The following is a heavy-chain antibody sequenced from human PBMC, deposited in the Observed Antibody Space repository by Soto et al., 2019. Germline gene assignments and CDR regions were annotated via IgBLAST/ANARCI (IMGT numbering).Heavy chain of an antibody. D-gene: IGHD3-22*01. CDR2: INPSDDTT. CDR3: ARDQSGNDNGYSYWWFDP. Sequence: GASVKVSCKASGYTFTRHCMHWVRQAPGQGLEWMGIINPSDDTTAYAQKFQGRVTVTRDTSTSTVYMELSSLRPEDTAIYYCARDQSGNDNGYSYWWFDPWGQGTLVTVSS. J-gene: IGHJ5*02. CDR1: GYTFTRHC. V-gene: IGHV1-46*01.